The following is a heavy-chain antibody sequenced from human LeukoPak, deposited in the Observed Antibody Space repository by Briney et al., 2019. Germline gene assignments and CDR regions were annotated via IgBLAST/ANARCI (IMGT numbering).Heavy chain of an antibody. V-gene: IGHV3-30*18. Sequence: GGSLRLSCAASGFTFSSYWMSWARQAPGKGLEWLAVIPHDGGSEYYADSVKGRFTISRDNSKNTLFLQMNSLRVDDTAVYYCAKWEITLTLWGQGTLVTVSS. CDR1: GFTFSSYW. CDR2: IPHDGGSE. J-gene: IGHJ4*02. CDR3: AKWEITLTL. D-gene: IGHD1-26*01.